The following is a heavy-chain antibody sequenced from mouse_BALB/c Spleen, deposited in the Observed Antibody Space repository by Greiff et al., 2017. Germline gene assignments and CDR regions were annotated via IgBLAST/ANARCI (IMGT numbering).Heavy chain of an antibody. CDR3: ARGYYGNFAWFAY. CDR2: ISSGGST. J-gene: IGHJ3*01. Sequence: DVQLVESGGGLVKPGGSLKLSCAASGFTFSSYAMSWVRQTPEKRLEWVASISSGGSTYYPDSVKGRFTISRDNARNILYLQMSSLRSEDTAMYYCARGYYGNFAWFAYWGQGTLVTVSA. CDR1: GFTFSSYA. D-gene: IGHD2-1*01. V-gene: IGHV5-6-5*01.